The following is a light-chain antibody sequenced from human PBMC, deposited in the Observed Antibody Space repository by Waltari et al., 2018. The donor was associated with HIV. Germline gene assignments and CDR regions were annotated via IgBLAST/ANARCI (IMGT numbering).Light chain of an antibody. CDR3: ATWDNSLSIGL. CDR2: DNH. J-gene: IGLJ3*02. CDR1: SSDIAANS. Sequence: QSLLTQPPPFSAAPRQHVDISSSGSSSDIAANSVSGYQHLPGGAPKLPIYDNHKRPSGVPDRFSASRSGTSATLDIAGIRTGDEGHYFCATWDNSLSIGLFGGGTKVTVL. V-gene: IGLV1-51*01.